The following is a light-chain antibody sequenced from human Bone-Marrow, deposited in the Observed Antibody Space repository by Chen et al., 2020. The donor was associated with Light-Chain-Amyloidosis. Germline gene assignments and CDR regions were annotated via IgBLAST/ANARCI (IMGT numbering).Light chain of an antibody. CDR2: RAS. Sequence: DIVMTQSPDSLAVSLGERATINCKSSQSVFSSSDNKNSLAWYQQNPGQPPKLLISRASTRESGVPDRFSGSGTGTDFTLTISSLQAEDVAVYYCQQYHSWKTFGQGTKVEIK. CDR1: QSVFSSSDNKNS. J-gene: IGKJ1*01. V-gene: IGKV4-1*01. CDR3: QQYHSWKT.